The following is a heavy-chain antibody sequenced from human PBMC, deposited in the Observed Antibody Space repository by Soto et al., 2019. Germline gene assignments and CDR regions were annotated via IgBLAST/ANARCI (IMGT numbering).Heavy chain of an antibody. CDR2: IYHSGST. CDR1: GGSISSGGYS. V-gene: IGHV4-30-2*01. Sequence: QLQLQESGSRLVKPSQTLSLTCAVSGGSISSGGYSWSWIRQPPGKGLEWIGYIYHSGSTYHNPSLKSRVTISVDRSKNQVSLKLSSVTAADTAVYYCPSRRDGYNYYGYLGQGTLVTVSS. CDR3: PSRRDGYNYYGY. D-gene: IGHD5-12*01. J-gene: IGHJ4*02.